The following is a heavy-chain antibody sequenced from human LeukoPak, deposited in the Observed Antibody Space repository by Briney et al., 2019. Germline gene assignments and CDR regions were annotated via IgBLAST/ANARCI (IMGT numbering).Heavy chain of an antibody. V-gene: IGHV3-9*01. D-gene: IGHD3-3*01. CDR1: GFTFDDYA. Sequence: PGGSLRLSCAASGFTFDDYAMHWVRQAPGKGLEWVSGISWNNNIGYADSVKGRFTISRDNAKNSLYLQMNSLRAEDTALYYCAKGRSAALIGYFDYWGQGTLVTVSS. CDR2: ISWNNNI. CDR3: AKGRSAALIGYFDY. J-gene: IGHJ4*02.